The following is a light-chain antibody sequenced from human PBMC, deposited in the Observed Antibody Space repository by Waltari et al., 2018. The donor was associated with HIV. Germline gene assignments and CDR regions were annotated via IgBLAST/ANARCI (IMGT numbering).Light chain of an antibody. CDR1: SSNVGSYT. CDR2: RYD. CDR3: AAWDDRLKHYV. Sequence: QSVLTQPPSASGTPGQGVTISCSGGSSNVGSYTVNWYRHLPGTAPQRLICRYDHRPTGVPDRFSASKSGTSASLAISGLQSEDEADFYCAAWDDRLKHYVFGTGTRVTVL. J-gene: IGLJ1*01. V-gene: IGLV1-44*01.